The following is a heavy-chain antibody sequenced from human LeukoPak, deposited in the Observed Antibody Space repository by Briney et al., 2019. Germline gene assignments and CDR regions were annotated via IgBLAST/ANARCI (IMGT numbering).Heavy chain of an antibody. J-gene: IGHJ4*02. Sequence: SETLSLTCTVSGGSISSSSHYWGWIRQPPGKGLEWIGTIYYSGSAYYNLSLKSRVTISVDTSKNQFSLDLISVTAADTAVYYCARRQGRYFDYWGQGTLVTVSS. CDR2: IYYSGSA. V-gene: IGHV4-39*07. D-gene: IGHD3-10*01. CDR3: ARRQGRYFDY. CDR1: GGSISSSSHY.